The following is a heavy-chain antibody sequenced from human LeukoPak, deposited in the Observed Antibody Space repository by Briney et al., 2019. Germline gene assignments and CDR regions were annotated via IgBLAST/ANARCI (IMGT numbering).Heavy chain of an antibody. D-gene: IGHD1-26*01. J-gene: IGHJ6*03. Sequence: GGSLRLSCAASGFTFSSYGMHWVRQAPGKGLEWVAFIRYDGSNKYYADSVKGRFIISRDNSQNTLYLQMNGLRAEDTAVYYCARAKFSAYTGNPGARKSSYDMDVWGKGTTVTVSS. CDR2: IRYDGSNK. V-gene: IGHV3-30*02. CDR1: GFTFSSYG. CDR3: ARAKFSAYTGNPGARKSSYDMDV.